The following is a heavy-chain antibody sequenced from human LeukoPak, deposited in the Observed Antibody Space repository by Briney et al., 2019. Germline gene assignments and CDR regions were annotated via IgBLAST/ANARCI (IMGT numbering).Heavy chain of an antibody. CDR1: GFIFSSYA. CDR2: ISYDGSNK. J-gene: IGHJ6*02. D-gene: IGHD3-9*01. CDR3: ARDLGYDILTGNYYYYGMDV. Sequence: PGGSLRLSCAASGFIFSSYAMHWVRQAPGKGLEWVAVISYDGSNKYYADSVKGRFTISRDNSKNTLYLQMNSLRAEDTAVYYCARDLGYDILTGNYYYYGMDVWGQGTTVTVSS. V-gene: IGHV3-30*04.